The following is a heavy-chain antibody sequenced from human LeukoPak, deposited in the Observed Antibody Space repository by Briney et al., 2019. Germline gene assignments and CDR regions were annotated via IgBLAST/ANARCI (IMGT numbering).Heavy chain of an antibody. D-gene: IGHD3-22*01. V-gene: IGHV3-74*01. J-gene: IGHJ4*02. CDR1: GFTFSSYW. CDR2: INSDGSST. Sequence: GGSLRLSCAASGFTFSSYWMHWVRQAPGKGLVWVSRINSDGSSTSYADSVKGRFTISRDNAKNTLYLQMNSLRAEDTAVYYRAREGITYYYDSRGYPPFGYWGQGTLVTVSS. CDR3: AREGITYYYDSRGYPPFGY.